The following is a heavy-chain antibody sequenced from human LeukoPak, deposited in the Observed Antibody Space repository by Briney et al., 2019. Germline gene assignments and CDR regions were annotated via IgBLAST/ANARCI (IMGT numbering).Heavy chain of an antibody. CDR1: GGSISSYY. J-gene: IGHJ4*02. D-gene: IGHD1-26*01. V-gene: IGHV4-59*01. CDR3: ARDSGSHPGIEFDY. CDR2: IYYSGST. Sequence: SETLSLTCTVSGGSISSYYWSWIRQPPGKGLEWIGYIYYSGSTNYNPSLKSRVTISVDTSKNQFSLKLSSVTAADTAVYYCARDSGSHPGIEFDYWGQGTLVTVSS.